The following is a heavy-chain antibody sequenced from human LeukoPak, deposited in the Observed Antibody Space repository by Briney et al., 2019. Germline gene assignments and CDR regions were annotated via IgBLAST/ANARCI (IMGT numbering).Heavy chain of an antibody. CDR2: ISSSGSTI. D-gene: IGHD1-26*01. Sequence: GGSLRLSCAASGFTFSSYEMNWVRQAPGKGLEWVSYISSSGSTIYYADSVKGRFTISRDNAKNSLYLQMNSLRAEDTAVYYCASSGSYLFKDAFDIRGQGTMVTVSS. J-gene: IGHJ3*02. CDR1: GFTFSSYE. CDR3: ASSGSYLFKDAFDI. V-gene: IGHV3-48*03.